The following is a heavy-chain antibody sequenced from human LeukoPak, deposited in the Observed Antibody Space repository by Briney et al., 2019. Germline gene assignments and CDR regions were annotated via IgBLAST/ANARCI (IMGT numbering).Heavy chain of an antibody. CDR3: VRESRLEGATGAIDI. Sequence: AGGSLRLSCAVSGFTFSSFWMSWVRQAPGKGLEWVANIKQDGSEKHYVDSVKGRFTISRDNAKNSLYLQMNSLRAEDTALYYCVRESRLEGATGAIDICGQGTMVTVSS. V-gene: IGHV3-7*01. CDR2: IKQDGSEK. CDR1: GFTFSSFW. J-gene: IGHJ3*02. D-gene: IGHD1-26*01.